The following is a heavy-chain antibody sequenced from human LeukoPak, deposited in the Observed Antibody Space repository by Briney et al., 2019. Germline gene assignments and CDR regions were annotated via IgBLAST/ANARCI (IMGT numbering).Heavy chain of an antibody. V-gene: IGHV1-8*01. CDR1: GYTFTSYD. D-gene: IGHD6-19*01. J-gene: IGHJ3*02. CDR2: MNPNSGNT. Sequence: ASVKVSCKASGYTFTSYDINWVRQAIGQGLEWMGWMNPNSGNTGYAQKFQGRVTMTRNTSISTAYMELSSLRSEDTAVYYCASGVSSGADAFDIWGQGTMVTVSS. CDR3: ASGVSSGADAFDI.